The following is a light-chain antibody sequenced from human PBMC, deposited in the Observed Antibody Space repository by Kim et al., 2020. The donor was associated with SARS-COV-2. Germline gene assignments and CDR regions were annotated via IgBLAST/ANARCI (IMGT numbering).Light chain of an antibody. CDR1: KLGDKY. V-gene: IGLV3-1*01. J-gene: IGLJ1*01. Sequence: SGSPGQTASITCSGDKLGDKYACWYQQKPGQSPVLVIYQDIKRPSGIPERFSGSNSGNTATLTISGTQAMDEADYYCQAWDSSTGVFGTGTKVTVL. CDR2: QDI. CDR3: QAWDSSTGV.